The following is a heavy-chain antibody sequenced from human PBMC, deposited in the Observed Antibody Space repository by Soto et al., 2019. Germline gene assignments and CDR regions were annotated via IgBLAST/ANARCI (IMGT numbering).Heavy chain of an antibody. CDR2: IKQDGSEK. CDR3: ATEDYYDSSGYDYYYGMDV. Sequence: PGGSLRLSCAASGFTFSSYWMSWVRQAPGKGLEWVANIKQDGSEKYYVDSVKGRFTISRDNAKNSLYLQMNSLRAEDTAVYYCATEDYYDSSGYDYYYGMDVWGQGTTVTVSS. D-gene: IGHD3-22*01. V-gene: IGHV3-7*01. J-gene: IGHJ6*02. CDR1: GFTFSSYW.